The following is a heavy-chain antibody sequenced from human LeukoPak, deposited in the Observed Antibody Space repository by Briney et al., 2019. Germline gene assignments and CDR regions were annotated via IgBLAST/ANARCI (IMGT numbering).Heavy chain of an antibody. CDR1: GFTFSSYW. V-gene: IGHV3-7*01. CDR3: AREATVVTIFDY. J-gene: IGHJ4*02. Sequence: GGPLRLSCAASGFTFSSYWMSWVRQAPGKGLEWVANITQDGSEKYYVDSVKGRFTISRDNAKNSLYLQMNSLRAEDTAVYYCAREATVVTIFDYWGQGTLLTVSS. CDR2: ITQDGSEK. D-gene: IGHD4-23*01.